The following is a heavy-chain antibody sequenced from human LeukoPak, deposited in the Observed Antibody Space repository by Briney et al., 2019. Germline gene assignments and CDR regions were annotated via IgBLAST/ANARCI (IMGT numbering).Heavy chain of an antibody. D-gene: IGHD5-12*01. CDR1: GYTFTSYD. Sequence: ASVKVSCKASGYTFTSYDINWVRQATGQGLEWMGWMNPNSGNTGYAQKFQGRVTTTRNTSISTAYMELSSLRSEDTAVYYCARGRRVVATITYYYYYGMDVWGQGTTVTVSS. CDR2: MNPNSGNT. V-gene: IGHV1-8*01. J-gene: IGHJ6*02. CDR3: ARGRRVVATITYYYYYGMDV.